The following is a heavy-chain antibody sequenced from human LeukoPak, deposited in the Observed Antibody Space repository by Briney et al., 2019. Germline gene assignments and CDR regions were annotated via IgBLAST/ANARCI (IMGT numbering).Heavy chain of an antibody. D-gene: IGHD2-21*01. Sequence: SETLSLTCTVSGGSISSYYWSWIRQPPGRGPEWIGYMYDSGTTYYSPSLKSRVTISRDTSKNQFSLRLSSVTAADTAVYYCARGDIVVNDWGQGTLVTVSS. V-gene: IGHV4-59*01. J-gene: IGHJ4*02. CDR3: ARGDIVVND. CDR2: MYDSGTT. CDR1: GGSISSYY.